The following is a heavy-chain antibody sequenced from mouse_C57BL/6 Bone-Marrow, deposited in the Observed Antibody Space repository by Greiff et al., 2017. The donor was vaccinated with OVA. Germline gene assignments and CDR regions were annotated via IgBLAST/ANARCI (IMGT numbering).Heavy chain of an antibody. CDR2: IYPRSGNT. CDR3: ARWGMVTTKEGCPYYFDY. CDR1: GYTFTSYG. J-gene: IGHJ2*01. D-gene: IGHD2-2*01. Sequence: VQLQQSGAELARPGASVKLSCKASGYTFTSYGISWVKQSTGQGLEWIGEIYPRSGNTYYNEKFKGKATLTADKSSSTAYMELRSLTSEDSAVYFCARWGMVTTKEGCPYYFDYWGQGTTLTVSS. V-gene: IGHV1-81*01.